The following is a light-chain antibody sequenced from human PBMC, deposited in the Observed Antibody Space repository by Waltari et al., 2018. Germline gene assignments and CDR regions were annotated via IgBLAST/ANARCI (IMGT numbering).Light chain of an antibody. CDR2: DAS. CDR1: QRVSSY. J-gene: IGKJ1*01. CDR3: QQRSNWPPWT. V-gene: IGKV3-11*01. Sequence: EIVLTQSPATLSLSPGERATLSCRASQRVSSYLAGYQQKPGQAPRLPIYDASNRATGIPARFSGSGSGTDFTLTISSLEPEDFAVYYCQQRSNWPPWTFGQGTKVEIK.